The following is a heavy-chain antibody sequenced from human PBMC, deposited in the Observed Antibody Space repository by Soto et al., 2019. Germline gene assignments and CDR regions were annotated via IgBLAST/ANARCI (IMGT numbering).Heavy chain of an antibody. J-gene: IGHJ6*02. V-gene: IGHV1-69*01. D-gene: IGHD4-4*01. CDR3: ARGYSNYADDYYGMDV. CDR2: IIPIFGTA. CDR1: GGTFSSYA. Sequence: QVQLVQSGAEVKKPGSSVKVSCKASGGTFSSYAISWVRQAPGQGLEWMGGIIPIFGTANYAQKFQGRVTITADESTSTAYMELSSLRSEDTSVYYCARGYSNYADDYYGMDVWGQGTTVTVSS.